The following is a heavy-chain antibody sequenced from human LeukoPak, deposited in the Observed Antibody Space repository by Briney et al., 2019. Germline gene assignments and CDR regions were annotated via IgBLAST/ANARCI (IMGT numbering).Heavy chain of an antibody. CDR3: ARQLATKGEWAFDI. J-gene: IGHJ3*02. V-gene: IGHV4-38-2*02. Sequence: SETLSLTCSVSSFSIPGVFYWGGVRQPRGKGLEWIGSINLSGHTYYKPSLKRRITMSVDTSKRQLSLQLSSVTAPDTAVYYCARQLATKGEWAFDIWGQGTLVTASS. CDR2: INLSGHT. D-gene: IGHD5-12*01. CDR1: SFSIPGVFY.